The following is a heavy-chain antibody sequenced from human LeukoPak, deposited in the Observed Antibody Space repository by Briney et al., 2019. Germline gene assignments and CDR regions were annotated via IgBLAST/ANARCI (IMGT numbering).Heavy chain of an antibody. J-gene: IGHJ3*02. D-gene: IGHD1-26*01. Sequence: GGSLRLSCAASGFTFSSYSINWVRQAPGNGLEWLSSISSSSSYIYYADSVKGRFTISRDNAKNSLYLQMNSLRAEDTAVYYCASESGSYTDAFDIWGQGTMVTVSS. V-gene: IGHV3-21*01. CDR1: GFTFSSYS. CDR2: ISSSSSYI. CDR3: ASESGSYTDAFDI.